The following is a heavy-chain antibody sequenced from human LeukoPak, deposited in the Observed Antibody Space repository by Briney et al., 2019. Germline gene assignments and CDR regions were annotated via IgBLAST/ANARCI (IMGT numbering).Heavy chain of an antibody. D-gene: IGHD4-11*01. V-gene: IGHV1-18*01. CDR3: ARLIDYSNYAFSVLFSYYYYMDV. CDR1: GYTFTSYD. CDR2: ISAYNGNT. Sequence: EASVKVSCKASGYTFTSYDINWVRQAPGQGLEWMGWISAYNGNTNYAQKLQGRVTMTTDTSTSTAYMELRSLRSDDTAVYYCARLIDYSNYAFSVLFSYYYYMDVWGKGTTVTVSS. J-gene: IGHJ6*03.